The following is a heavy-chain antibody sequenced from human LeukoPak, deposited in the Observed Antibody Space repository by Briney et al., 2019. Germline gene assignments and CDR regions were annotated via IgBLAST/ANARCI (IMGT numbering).Heavy chain of an antibody. J-gene: IGHJ4*02. Sequence: SETLSLTCTVSGGSISSYYWSWIRQPVGKGLEWIGRIYTSGSTNYNPSLKSRVTMSVDTSKNQFSLKLSSVTAADTAVYYCARSRYYDSSGYYSEFDYWGQGTLVTVSS. CDR1: GGSISSYY. D-gene: IGHD3-22*01. V-gene: IGHV4-4*07. CDR3: ARSRYYDSSGYYSEFDY. CDR2: IYTSGST.